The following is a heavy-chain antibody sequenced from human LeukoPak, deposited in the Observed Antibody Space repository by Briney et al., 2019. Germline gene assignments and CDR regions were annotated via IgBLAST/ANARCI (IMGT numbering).Heavy chain of an antibody. D-gene: IGHD1-26*01. CDR1: EFIFSNAW. CDR2: IRRKTDGGTT. V-gene: IGHV3-15*01. CDR3: TTPHSGSYKEPKYFYGRDV. J-gene: IGHJ6*02. Sequence: GGSLRLSCAAPEFIFSNAWMNWVRKAPGKGLEWVGHIRRKTDGGTTDYAAHAKGRFTISRDDSKNTVYLKMNSLKTEDTAVYYCTTPHSGSYKEPKYFYGRDVWGQGTTVTVSS.